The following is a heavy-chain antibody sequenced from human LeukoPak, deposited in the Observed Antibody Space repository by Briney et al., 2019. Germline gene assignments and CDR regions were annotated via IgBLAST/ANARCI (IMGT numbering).Heavy chain of an antibody. CDR3: ARGHSGSYQRTDAFDI. CDR2: IDSSSSYI. Sequence: GRSLRLSCAASGFTFRAYSINCARQAPGKGLEWVSSIDSSSSYIYYADSVKGRFTTSRDNAKNSLYLQMNSLRAEDAAVYYCARGHSGSYQRTDAFDIWGQGTMVTVSS. CDR1: GFTFRAYS. D-gene: IGHD1-26*01. V-gene: IGHV3-21*01. J-gene: IGHJ3*02.